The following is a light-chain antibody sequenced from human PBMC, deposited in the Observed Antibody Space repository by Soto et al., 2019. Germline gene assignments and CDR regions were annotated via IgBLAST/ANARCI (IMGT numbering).Light chain of an antibody. J-gene: IGLJ1*01. V-gene: IGLV2-8*01. CDR2: EVT. CDR3: SSYAGNRHFYV. Sequence: QSALTQPPSASGSPGQSVAISCTGTSSDVGGYDFVSWYQQHPGKAPRLVIYEVTKRPSGIADRFSGPKSGNTASLTVSGLQAEDEADYYCSSYAGNRHFYVFGTGTKVTVL. CDR1: SSDVGGYDF.